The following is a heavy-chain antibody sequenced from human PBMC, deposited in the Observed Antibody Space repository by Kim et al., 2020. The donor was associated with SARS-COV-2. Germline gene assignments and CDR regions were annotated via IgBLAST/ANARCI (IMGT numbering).Heavy chain of an antibody. CDR3: AKGAVAGTSAYHYYYGMDV. CDR2: ISGSGGST. Sequence: GGSLRLSCAASGFTFSSFAMSWVRQLPGKGLEWVSAISGSGGSTYYADSVKGRFTISRDNSKNTLYLQMNSLRAEDTAVYYCAKGAVAGTSAYHYYYGMDVWGQGTTVTVAS. D-gene: IGHD6-19*01. J-gene: IGHJ6*02. CDR1: GFTFSSFA. V-gene: IGHV3-23*01.